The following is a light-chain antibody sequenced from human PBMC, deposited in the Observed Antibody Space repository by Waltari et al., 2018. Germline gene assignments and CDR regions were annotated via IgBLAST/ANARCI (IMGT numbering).Light chain of an antibody. CDR3: QQAASFPLT. V-gene: IGKV1-12*01. Sequence: DIQMTQSPSSVSASVGDRVTITCRASQGSSSWLAWYQQKPGRAPNLLIYAASSLQSGVPARFSGSGSGTEFTLTISSLQPDDFATYYCQQAASFPLTFGGGTKVEIK. CDR2: AAS. J-gene: IGKJ4*01. CDR1: QGSSSW.